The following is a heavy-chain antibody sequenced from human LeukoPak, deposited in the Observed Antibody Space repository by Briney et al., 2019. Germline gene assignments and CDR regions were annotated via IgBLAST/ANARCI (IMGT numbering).Heavy chain of an antibody. CDR3: ASAMIGVPDDAFDI. V-gene: IGHV4-34*01. D-gene: IGHD3-22*01. CDR2: INHSGGT. J-gene: IGHJ3*02. Sequence: SETLSLTCAGYGGSFSGYYWSWIRQPPGKGLEWIGVINHSGGTNYNPSLKSRVTISVDTSKNQFSLKLSSVTAADTAVYYCASAMIGVPDDAFDIWGQGTMVTVSS. CDR1: GGSFSGYY.